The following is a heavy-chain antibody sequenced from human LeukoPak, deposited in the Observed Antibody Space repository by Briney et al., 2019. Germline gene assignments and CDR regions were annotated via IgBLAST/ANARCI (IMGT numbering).Heavy chain of an antibody. Sequence: GEPLNISCRGSGSTFTTYWIGWVRQLPGKDLEWLGIIYPGDSDTRYSPSFQGQVTMSADKSIKPAYLQWSSLKASDTAMYYCARRQGCSSSSCPPDSWGQGTLVTVSS. CDR3: ARRQGCSSSSCPPDS. D-gene: IGHD2-15*01. J-gene: IGHJ4*02. V-gene: IGHV5-51*01. CDR2: IYPGDSDT. CDR1: GSTFTTYW.